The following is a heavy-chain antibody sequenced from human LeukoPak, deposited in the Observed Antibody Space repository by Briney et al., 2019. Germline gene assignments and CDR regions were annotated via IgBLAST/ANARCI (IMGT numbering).Heavy chain of an antibody. CDR2: ISSSSSYI. CDR1: GFSFSSYA. CDR3: ARDLMVRGFDAFDI. V-gene: IGHV3-21*01. Sequence: GGSLRLSCAASGFSFSSYAMNWVRQAPGKGLEWVSSISSSSSYIYYADSVKGRFTISRDNAKNSLYLQMNSLRAEDTAVYYCARDLMVRGFDAFDIWGQGTMVTVSS. J-gene: IGHJ3*02. D-gene: IGHD3-10*01.